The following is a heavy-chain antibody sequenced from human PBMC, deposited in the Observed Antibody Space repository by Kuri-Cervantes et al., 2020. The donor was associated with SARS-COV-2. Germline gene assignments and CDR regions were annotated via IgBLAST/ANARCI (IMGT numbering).Heavy chain of an antibody. J-gene: IGHJ4*02. CDR2: IYTSGST. CDR3: AREDSSGYYFDY. Sequence: LRLSCTVSGGSISSGSYYWSWIRQPAGKGLEWIGRIYTSGSTNYSPSLKSRVTISVDTSKNQFSLKLSSVTAADTAVYYCAREDSSGYYFDYWGQGTLVSVSS. V-gene: IGHV4-61*02. CDR1: GGSISSGSYY. D-gene: IGHD3-22*01.